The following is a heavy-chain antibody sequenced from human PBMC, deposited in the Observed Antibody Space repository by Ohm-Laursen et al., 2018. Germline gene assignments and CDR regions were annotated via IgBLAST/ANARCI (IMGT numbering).Heavy chain of an antibody. CDR1: GFSFDDYA. Sequence: SLRLSCTASGFSFDDYAMHRVRQAPGKGLEWVSGISWNSGSIDYADSVQGRFTISRDNAKNSLYLQINSLRIEDTALYYCAKVKYRYDNDVFDIWGQGTMVTVSS. CDR2: ISWNSGSI. CDR3: AKVKYRYDNDVFDI. J-gene: IGHJ3*02. D-gene: IGHD5-18*01. V-gene: IGHV3-9*01.